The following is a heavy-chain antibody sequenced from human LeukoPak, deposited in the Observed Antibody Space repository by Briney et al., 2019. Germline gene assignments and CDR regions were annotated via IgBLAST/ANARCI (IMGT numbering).Heavy chain of an antibody. D-gene: IGHD5-24*01. CDR2: IYYSGST. V-gene: IGHV4-39*01. Sequence: SETLSLTCTVPGGSISSSSYYWGWIRQPPGKGLEWIGSIYYSGSTYYNPSLKSRVTISVDTSKKQFSLRLSSATAADMATYYCARHSLNNYGSYYWGQGTLVTVSS. J-gene: IGHJ4*02. CDR3: ARHSLNNYGSYY. CDR1: GGSISSSSYY.